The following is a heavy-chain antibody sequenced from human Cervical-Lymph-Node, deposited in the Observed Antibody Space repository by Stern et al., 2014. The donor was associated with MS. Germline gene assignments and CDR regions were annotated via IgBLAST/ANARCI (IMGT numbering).Heavy chain of an antibody. Sequence: QLVESGGGVVHPGRSLRLSCAASGFNFISYSMYWVRQAPGKGLEWVAVILHDGSNEYYADSVKGRFTISRDNSKNTVSLQMNSLRVEDTAVYYCAREPYNYDGDGYLDHWGQGTLVTVSS. J-gene: IGHJ4*02. CDR2: ILHDGSNE. D-gene: IGHD3-22*01. CDR1: GFNFISYS. V-gene: IGHV3-30-3*01. CDR3: AREPYNYDGDGYLDH.